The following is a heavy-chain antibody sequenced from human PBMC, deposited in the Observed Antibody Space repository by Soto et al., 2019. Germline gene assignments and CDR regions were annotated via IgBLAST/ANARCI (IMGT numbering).Heavy chain of an antibody. D-gene: IGHD2-21*01. CDR3: ARAGDNPHDAFDI. CDR2: IIPIFGTA. V-gene: IGHV1-69*06. J-gene: IGHJ3*02. CDR1: GGTFSSYA. Sequence: GASVKVSFKASGGTFSSYAISWLRQAPGQGLEWMGGIIPIFGTANYAQKFQGRVTITADKSTSTAYMELSSLRSEDTAVYYCARAGDNPHDAFDIWGQGTMVTVSS.